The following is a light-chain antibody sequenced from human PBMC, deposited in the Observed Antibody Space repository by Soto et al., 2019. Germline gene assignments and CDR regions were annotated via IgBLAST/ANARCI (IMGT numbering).Light chain of an antibody. J-gene: IGKJ1*01. V-gene: IGKV3-15*01. CDR3: QQYYDWPWT. CDR2: GAS. CDR1: QSVSRY. Sequence: PATLSLSPGERATLSCRASQSVSRYLAWYQQKPGQAPRLLIYGASTRATGIPSRFSGSGSGTEFTLTISSLQSEDFAVYYCQQYYDWPWTFGQGTKVDI.